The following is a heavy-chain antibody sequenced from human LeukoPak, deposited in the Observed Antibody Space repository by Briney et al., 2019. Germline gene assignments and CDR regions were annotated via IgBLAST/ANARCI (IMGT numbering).Heavy chain of an antibody. Sequence: SETLSLTCAVYGGSFSGYYWSWIRQPPGKGLEWIGEINHSGSTNYNPSLKSRVTISVDTSKYQFSLKLSSVTAADTAVYYCARGIFGVVIRPPIHYYYYYMDVWGKGTTVTVSS. D-gene: IGHD3-3*02. CDR3: ARGIFGVVIRPPIHYYYYYMDV. J-gene: IGHJ6*03. CDR2: INHSGST. CDR1: GGSFSGYY. V-gene: IGHV4-34*01.